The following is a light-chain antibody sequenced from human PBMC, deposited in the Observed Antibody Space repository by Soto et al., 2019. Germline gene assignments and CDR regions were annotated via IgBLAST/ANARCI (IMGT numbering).Light chain of an antibody. CDR3: QQRSNWPST. CDR2: DAS. Sequence: EILLTQSPSTLSLSPGERATLSCRASQSVSSFLAWYQQKPGQAPRLLIYDASNRATGIPARFSGSGSGTDFTLTISSLAPEDFEVYYCQQRSNWPSTFGQGTKVDIK. J-gene: IGKJ1*01. CDR1: QSVSSF. V-gene: IGKV3-11*01.